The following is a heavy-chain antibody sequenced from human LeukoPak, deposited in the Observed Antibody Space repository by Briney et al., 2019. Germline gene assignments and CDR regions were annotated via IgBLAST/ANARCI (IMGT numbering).Heavy chain of an antibody. J-gene: IGHJ4*02. Sequence: SETLSLTCTVSGGSISSSSYYWGWIRQPPGKGLEWIGSIHYSGSTNYNPSLKSRVTISVDTSKNQFSLKLSSVTAADTAVYYCARYSSSPATHFDYWGQGTLVTVSS. CDR1: GGSISSSSYY. D-gene: IGHD6-13*01. CDR3: ARYSSSPATHFDY. V-gene: IGHV4-39*07. CDR2: IHYSGST.